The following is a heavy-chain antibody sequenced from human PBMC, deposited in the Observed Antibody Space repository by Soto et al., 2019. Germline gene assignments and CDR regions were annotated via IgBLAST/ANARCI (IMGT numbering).Heavy chain of an antibody. D-gene: IGHD6-6*01. J-gene: IGHJ5*02. CDR2: IDPSDSYT. CDR3: ARLEYSSSSGSNWFDP. V-gene: IGHV5-10-1*01. CDR1: GYSFTSYW. Sequence: GESLKISCKGSGYSFTSYWISWVRQMPGKGLEWMGRIDPSDSYTNYSPSFQGHVTISADKSISTAYLQWSSLKASDTAMYYCARLEYSSSSGSNWFDPWGQGTLVTV.